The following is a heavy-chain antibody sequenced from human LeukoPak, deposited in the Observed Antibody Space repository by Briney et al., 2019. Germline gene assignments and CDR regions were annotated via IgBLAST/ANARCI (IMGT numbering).Heavy chain of an antibody. D-gene: IGHD3-9*01. CDR3: ARHLMYYDILTGYAPTAFDI. CDR2: IYYSGST. CDR1: GGSISSYY. V-gene: IGHV4-59*08. Sequence: SETLSLTCTVSGGSISSYYWSWIRQPPGKGLEWIGYIYYSGSTNYNPSLKSRVTISVDTSKNQFSLKLSSVTAADTAVYYCARHLMYYDILTGYAPTAFDIWGQGTMDTVSS. J-gene: IGHJ3*02.